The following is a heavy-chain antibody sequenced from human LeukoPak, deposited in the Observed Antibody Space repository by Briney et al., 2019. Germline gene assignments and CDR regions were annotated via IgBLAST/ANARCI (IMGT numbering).Heavy chain of an antibody. Sequence: PGGSLRLSCAASGFTFNTYAMHWVRQAPGMGLEWVAVISYDASNKYYADSVKGRFTISRDNSKNTLYLQMNSLRAEDTAVYYCARNTETAIPLPYYFDYWGQGTLVTVSS. CDR2: ISYDASNK. J-gene: IGHJ4*02. CDR1: GFTFNTYA. CDR3: ARNTETAIPLPYYFDY. V-gene: IGHV3-30*04. D-gene: IGHD2-21*02.